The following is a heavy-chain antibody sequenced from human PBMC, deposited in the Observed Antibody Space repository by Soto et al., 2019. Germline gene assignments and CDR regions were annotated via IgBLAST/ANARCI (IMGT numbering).Heavy chain of an antibody. CDR1: GGSISSGDYY. CDR2: IYYSGST. V-gene: IGHV4-30-4*01. J-gene: IGHJ4*02. Sequence: QVQLQESGPGLVKPSQTLSLTCTVSGGSISSGDYYWSWIRQPPGKGLEWIGYIYYSGSTYYNPSLKSRXXIXVXXSKNQFSLKLSSVTAADTAVYYCARFGEFEYYFDYWGQGTLVTVSS. CDR3: ARFGEFEYYFDY. D-gene: IGHD3-10*01.